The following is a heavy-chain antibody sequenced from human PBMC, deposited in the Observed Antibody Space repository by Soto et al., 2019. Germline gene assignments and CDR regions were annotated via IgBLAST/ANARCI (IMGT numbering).Heavy chain of an antibody. Sequence: QVQLVESGGGAIQPGRSLRLSCAASGFTFSSYGMHWVRQAPGKGLEWVAVIWYDGSNKYYADSVKGRFTISRDNSKNTLYLQMNSLRAEDTAVYYCARGDDYSNSNWFDPWGQGTLVTVSS. CDR3: ARGDDYSNSNWFDP. J-gene: IGHJ5*02. V-gene: IGHV3-33*01. CDR2: IWYDGSNK. D-gene: IGHD4-4*01. CDR1: GFTFSSYG.